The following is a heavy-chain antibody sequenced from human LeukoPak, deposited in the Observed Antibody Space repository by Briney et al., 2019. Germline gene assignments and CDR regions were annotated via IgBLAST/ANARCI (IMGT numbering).Heavy chain of an antibody. J-gene: IGHJ4*02. CDR2: IIPIFGTA. CDR1: GGTFSSYA. D-gene: IGHD2-8*01. Sequence: SVKVSCKASGGTFSSYAISWVRQAPGQGLEWMGGIIPIFGTANYAQKFQGRVTITADESTSTAYMELSSLRSDDTAVYYCALIPYCTTITCYYFDYWGQGTLVTVSS. V-gene: IGHV1-69*13. CDR3: ALIPYCTTITCYYFDY.